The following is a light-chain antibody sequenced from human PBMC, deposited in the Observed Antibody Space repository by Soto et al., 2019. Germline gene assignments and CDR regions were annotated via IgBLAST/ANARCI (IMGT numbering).Light chain of an antibody. J-gene: IGLJ1*01. Sequence: QSVLTQPPSVSVAPGQRVTISCTGSSSNIGAGYEAHWYQQVPGTAPKLLIYENNNRPSGVPDRFSGSKSGTSASLAITGLHGEDEAEYYCQSYDSSLSGDVFGTGTKVTVL. CDR3: QSYDSSLSGDV. V-gene: IGLV1-40*01. CDR2: ENN. CDR1: SSNIGAGYE.